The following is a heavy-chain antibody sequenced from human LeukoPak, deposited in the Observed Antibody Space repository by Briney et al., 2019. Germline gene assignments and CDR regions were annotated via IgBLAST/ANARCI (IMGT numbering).Heavy chain of an antibody. CDR1: GGSFSGNY. CDR3: ARVPDFIARPCDS. J-gene: IGHJ4*02. V-gene: IGHV4-34*01. Sequence: SETLSLTCAVYGGSFSGNYWTLIRQTPGRGLEWIGESSPTGDITGYNPSLRGRATISVDSSKKQFSLKLTSVAAADTGVYYCARVPDFIARPCDSWGPGTLVTVSS. D-gene: IGHD2-21*01. CDR2: SSPTGDIT.